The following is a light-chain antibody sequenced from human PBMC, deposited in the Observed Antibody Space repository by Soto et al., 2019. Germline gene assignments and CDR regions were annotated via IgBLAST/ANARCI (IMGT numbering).Light chain of an antibody. CDR1: QSIGSW. V-gene: IGKV1-5*01. CDR2: DAS. J-gene: IGKJ2*01. CDR3: QQYNGYSYT. Sequence: DTQMTQSPSTLSASVGDRVTITCRASQSIGSWMAWYQQIPGKAPKLLIFDASTLQSGVPSRFSGSGSGTEFTLTISSLHHDDFATYYCQQYNGYSYTFGQGTTLEI.